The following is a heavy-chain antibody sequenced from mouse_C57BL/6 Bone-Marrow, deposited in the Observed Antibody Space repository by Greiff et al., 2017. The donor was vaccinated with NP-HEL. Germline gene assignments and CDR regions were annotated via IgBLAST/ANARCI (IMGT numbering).Heavy chain of an antibody. J-gene: IGHJ1*03. CDR1: GYTFTSYW. V-gene: IGHV1-53*01. CDR2: INPSNGGT. Sequence: QVQLKQSGTELVKPGASVKLSCKASGYTFTSYWMHWVKQRPGQGLEWIGNINPSNGGTNYNEKFKSKATLTVYKSSSTAYMQLSSLTSVDSAVYYGARYYGSSSYWYFDVWGTGTTVTVSS. D-gene: IGHD1-1*01. CDR3: ARYYGSSSYWYFDV.